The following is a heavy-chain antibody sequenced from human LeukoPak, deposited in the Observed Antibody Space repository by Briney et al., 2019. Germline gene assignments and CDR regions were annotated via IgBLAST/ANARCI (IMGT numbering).Heavy chain of an antibody. V-gene: IGHV3-30-3*01. D-gene: IGHD3-22*01. CDR1: GFTFSSYA. Sequence: GGSLRLSCAASGFTFSSYAMHWVRQAPGKGLEWVAVISYDGSNKYYADSVKGRFTISRDNSKNTLYLQMNSLRAEDTAVYYCARDLSYYYDSSGPRWGQGTLVTVSS. J-gene: IGHJ4*02. CDR2: ISYDGSNK. CDR3: ARDLSYYYDSSGPR.